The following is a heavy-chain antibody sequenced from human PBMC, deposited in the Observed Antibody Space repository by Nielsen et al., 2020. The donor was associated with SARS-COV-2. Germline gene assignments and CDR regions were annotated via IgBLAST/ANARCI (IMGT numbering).Heavy chain of an antibody. CDR1: GFTFSSYG. Sequence: GGSLRLSCAASGFTFSSYGIHWVRQAPGKGLKWVAVISYDGTTKHHADSAKGRFAVSRDNSKNTLHLQMDSLRAEDTAIYYCARDHGYCSGGSCYRHYSYGMDVWGQGTPVTVSS. CDR2: ISYDGTTK. V-gene: IGHV3-30*06. D-gene: IGHD2-15*01. CDR3: ARDHGYCSGGSCYRHYSYGMDV. J-gene: IGHJ6*02.